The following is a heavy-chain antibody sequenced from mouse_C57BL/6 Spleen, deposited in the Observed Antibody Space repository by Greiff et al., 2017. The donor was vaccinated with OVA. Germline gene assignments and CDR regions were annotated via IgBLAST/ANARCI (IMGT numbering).Heavy chain of an antibody. CDR2: ISYSGST. D-gene: IGHD2-4*01. CDR1: GYSIPSDY. J-gene: IGHJ2*01. Sequence: EVQGVESGPGLAKPSQTLSLTCSVTGYSIPSDYWNWIRKFPGNKLEYMGYISYSGSTYYNPSLKSRISITRDTSKNQYYLQLNSVTTEDTATYYCARGDDYVFFDYWGQGTTLTVSS. V-gene: IGHV3-8*01. CDR3: ARGDDYVFFDY.